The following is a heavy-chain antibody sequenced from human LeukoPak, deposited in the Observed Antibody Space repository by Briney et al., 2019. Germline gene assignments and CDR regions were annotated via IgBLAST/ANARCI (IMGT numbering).Heavy chain of an antibody. V-gene: IGHV1-18*01. CDR3: ASTGYSHYYYGMDA. Sequence: ASVKVSCKASGYTFTSYGISWVRQAPGQGLEWMGWISAYNGNTNYAQKLQGRVTMTTDTSTSTAYMELRSLRSDDTAVYYCASTGYSHYYYGMDAWGQGTTVTVSS. CDR2: ISAYNGNT. CDR1: GYTFTSYG. D-gene: IGHD3-9*01. J-gene: IGHJ6*02.